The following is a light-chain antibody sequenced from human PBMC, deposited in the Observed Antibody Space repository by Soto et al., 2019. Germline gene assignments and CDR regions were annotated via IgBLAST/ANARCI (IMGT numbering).Light chain of an antibody. CDR2: GPS. CDR1: QSVDTN. CDR3: QQYKDWYT. J-gene: IGKJ2*01. Sequence: IVLTQSPATLSVSPGERATLSCRDSQSVDTNLAWYQPRPGQAPSLLIQGPSTRNTGIPARFSRSGPGTELTLTFSDLKSEDFAVYSCQQYKDWYTFGQGTKLE. V-gene: IGKV3-15*01.